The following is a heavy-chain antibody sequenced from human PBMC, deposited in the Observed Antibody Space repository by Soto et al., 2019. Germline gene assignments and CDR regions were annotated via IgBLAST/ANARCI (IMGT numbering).Heavy chain of an antibody. Sequence: QVQLVKSGAEVKEPGCSVKVSCKASGGTFNSDTINWVRQAPGQGLEWMGRINSILGISNYAQKFQGRIAITADKSTNSGYMELSSLRSEDTAVYYCARGPVRGMGGDSWGQGTLVTVSS. J-gene: IGHJ5*01. CDR3: ARGPVRGMGGDS. CDR1: GGTFNSDT. CDR2: INSILGIS. D-gene: IGHD3-16*01. V-gene: IGHV1-69*02.